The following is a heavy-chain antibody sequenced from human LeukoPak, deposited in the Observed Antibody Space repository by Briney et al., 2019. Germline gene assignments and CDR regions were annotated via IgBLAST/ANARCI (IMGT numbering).Heavy chain of an antibody. CDR3: AREVAAAGMDYFDY. Sequence: GGSLRLSCAASGFTFSSYGMHWVRQAPGKGLEWVAVIWYDGSNKYYADSVKGRFTISRDNSKDTLYLQMNSLRAEDTAVYYCAREVAAAGMDYFDYWGQGALVTVSS. V-gene: IGHV3-33*01. CDR2: IWYDGSNK. CDR1: GFTFSSYG. D-gene: IGHD6-13*01. J-gene: IGHJ4*02.